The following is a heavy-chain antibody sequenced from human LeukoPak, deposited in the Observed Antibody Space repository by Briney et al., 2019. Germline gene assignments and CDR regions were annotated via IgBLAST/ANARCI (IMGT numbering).Heavy chain of an antibody. Sequence: SETLSVTCTVSGGTISSYYWSWIRQPPGKRLEWIGYIYYSGSTNYNPSLKSRVTISVDTSKNQFSLKLSSVTAADTAVYYCAREEDTLDAFDIWGQGTMVTVSS. D-gene: IGHD2-15*01. CDR3: AREEDTLDAFDI. CDR2: IYYSGST. V-gene: IGHV4-59*01. CDR1: GGTISSYY. J-gene: IGHJ3*02.